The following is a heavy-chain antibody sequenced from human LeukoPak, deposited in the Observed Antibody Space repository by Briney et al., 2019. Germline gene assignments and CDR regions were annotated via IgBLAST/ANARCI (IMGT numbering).Heavy chain of an antibody. D-gene: IGHD6-19*01. Sequence: GGSLRLSCAASGFTVSSNYMSWVRQAPGKGLEWVSVIYSGGSTYYADSVKGRFTISRDNSKNTLYLQMNSLRAEDTAVYYCARGKAVAEPIDYWGQGTLVTVSS. V-gene: IGHV3-53*01. CDR3: ARGKAVAEPIDY. J-gene: IGHJ4*02. CDR1: GFTVSSNY. CDR2: IYSGGST.